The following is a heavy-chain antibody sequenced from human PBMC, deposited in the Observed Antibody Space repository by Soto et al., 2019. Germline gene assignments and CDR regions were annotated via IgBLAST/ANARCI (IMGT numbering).Heavy chain of an antibody. CDR2: ISYDGSNK. D-gene: IGHD2-2*02. V-gene: IGHV3-30-3*01. CDR3: ARDETYCSSTSCYTYYYYGMDV. Sequence: LRLSCAASGFTFSSYAMHWVRQAPGKGLEWVAVISYDGSNKYYADSVKGRFTISRDNSKNTLYLQMNSLRAEDTAVYYCARDETYCSSTSCYTYYYYGMDVWGQGTTVTVSS. J-gene: IGHJ6*02. CDR1: GFTFSSYA.